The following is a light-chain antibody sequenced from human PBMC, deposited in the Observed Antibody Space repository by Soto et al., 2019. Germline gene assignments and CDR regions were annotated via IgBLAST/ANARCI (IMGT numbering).Light chain of an antibody. Sequence: QSALTQPRSASGSPGQSVTISCTGTSSDVGGYNYVSWYQQHPGKAPKLMISEVSKRPSGVPDRFSGSKSGNTASLTVSGLQDEDEADYYCSSFAGNNNLVFGGGTKLTVL. J-gene: IGLJ2*01. V-gene: IGLV2-8*01. CDR3: SSFAGNNNLV. CDR1: SSDVGGYNY. CDR2: EVS.